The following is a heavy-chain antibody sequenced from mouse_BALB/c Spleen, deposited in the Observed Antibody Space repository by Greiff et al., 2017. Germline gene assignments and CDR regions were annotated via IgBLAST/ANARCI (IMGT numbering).Heavy chain of an antibody. J-gene: IGHJ4*01. Sequence: EVQLQESGPGLVKPSQSLSLTCTVTGYSITSDYAWNWLRQFPGNKLAWMGSISYSGSTSYNPSLKSRISITRDTSKNQFFLQLNSVTTEDTATYYCAISHYAMDDWGQGTAGTVAA. CDR3: AISHYAMDD. V-gene: IGHV3-2*02. CDR1: GYSITSDYA. CDR2: ISYSGST.